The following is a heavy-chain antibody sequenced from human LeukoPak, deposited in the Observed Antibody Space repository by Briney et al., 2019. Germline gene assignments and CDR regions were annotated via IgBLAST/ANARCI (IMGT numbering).Heavy chain of an antibody. CDR1: GYTFTSYG. Sequence: ASVKVSCKASGYTFTSYGISWGRQAPGQRVEWRGWFSAYNGTTNYAQKLQGRVTMTTDTSTSTAYMELRSLRSDDTAVYYCARVSKRGYCSGGSCANFDYWGQGTLVTVSS. V-gene: IGHV1-18*01. CDR2: FSAYNGTT. CDR3: ARVSKRGYCSGGSCANFDY. J-gene: IGHJ4*02. D-gene: IGHD2-15*01.